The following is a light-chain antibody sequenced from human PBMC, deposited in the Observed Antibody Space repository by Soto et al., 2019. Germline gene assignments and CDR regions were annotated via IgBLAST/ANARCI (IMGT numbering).Light chain of an antibody. CDR3: QQYDNWPPWT. J-gene: IGKJ1*01. V-gene: IGKV3-15*01. CDR1: HSVSSN. CDR2: GAS. Sequence: EIVMTQSPATLSVSPGERATLSCRASHSVSSNLAWYQQKPGQAPRLLFYGASTRATGIPDRFSGSGSETEFPLTISSLQPEDFAVYYCQQYDNWPPWTFGQGTKVEIK.